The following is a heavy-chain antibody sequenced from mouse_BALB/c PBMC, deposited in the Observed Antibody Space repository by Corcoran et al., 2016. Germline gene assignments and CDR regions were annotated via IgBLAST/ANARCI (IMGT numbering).Heavy chain of an antibody. D-gene: IGHD2-3*01. CDR1: GYSFTGYY. CDR2: INPYNGAT. V-gene: IGHV1-26*01. CDR3: ARSGIYDGYHYFDY. J-gene: IGHJ2*01. Sequence: EVQLQQSGPELVKPGASVKISCKASGYSFTGYYMHWVKQSHVKSLEWIGRINPYNGATSYNQNFKDKASLTLDKSSSTAYMELHSLTSEDSAVYYCARSGIYDGYHYFDYWGQGTTLTVSS.